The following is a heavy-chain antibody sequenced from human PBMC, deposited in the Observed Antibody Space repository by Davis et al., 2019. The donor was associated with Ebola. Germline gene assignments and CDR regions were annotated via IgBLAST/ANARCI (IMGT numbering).Heavy chain of an antibody. Sequence: SVKVSCKASGGTFSSYAISWVRQAPGQGLEWMGGIIPIFGTANYAQKFQGRVTITADESTSTAYMELSSLRSDDTAVYYCARDQLTVTETRVYYYYGMDVWGQGTTVTVSS. CDR3: ARDQLTVTETRVYYYYGMDV. CDR2: IIPIFGTA. V-gene: IGHV1-69*13. D-gene: IGHD4-17*01. CDR1: GGTFSSYA. J-gene: IGHJ6*02.